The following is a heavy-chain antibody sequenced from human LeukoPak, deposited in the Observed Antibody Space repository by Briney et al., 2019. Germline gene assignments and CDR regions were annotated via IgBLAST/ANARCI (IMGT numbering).Heavy chain of an antibody. Sequence: GGSLRLSCAASGLTFSSHWMHWVRQAPGKGLVWVSRITNDGSSTTYADSVKGRFTISRDNAKNMLYLQVNSLRAEDTAVYYCARVGTFDAFDIWGQGTMVTVSS. D-gene: IGHD6-13*01. J-gene: IGHJ3*02. CDR3: ARVGTFDAFDI. CDR2: ITNDGSST. V-gene: IGHV3-74*01. CDR1: GLTFSSHW.